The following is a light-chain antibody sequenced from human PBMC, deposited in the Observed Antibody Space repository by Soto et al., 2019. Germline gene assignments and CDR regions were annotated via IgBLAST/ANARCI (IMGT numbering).Light chain of an antibody. V-gene: IGLV2-18*02. CDR1: SSDVGSYNR. Sequence: QSVLTQPPSVSGSPGQSVTISCTGTSSDVGSYNRVSWYQQPPGTAPKLMIYGVSNRPSGVPDRCSGSKSGDTASLTISGLQAEDEADYYCSSYTSSSTYVFGTGTKLTVL. CDR2: GVS. CDR3: SSYTSSSTYV. J-gene: IGLJ1*01.